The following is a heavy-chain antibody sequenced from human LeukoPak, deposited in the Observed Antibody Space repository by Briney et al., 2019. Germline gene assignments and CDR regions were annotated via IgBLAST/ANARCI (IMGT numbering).Heavy chain of an antibody. D-gene: IGHD6-19*01. J-gene: IGHJ4*02. CDR2: VSGSGGNT. V-gene: IGHV3-23*01. CDR1: GFTFTNSA. Sequence: GGSLRLSCAASGFTFTNSAMTWVRQAPGKGLEWVSTVSGSGGNTYYADSVKGRYTISRDNSENTLYLQMNSLRAQDTAVYYCAKSLAVPGSPDYWGQGTLVTVSS. CDR3: AKSLAVPGSPDY.